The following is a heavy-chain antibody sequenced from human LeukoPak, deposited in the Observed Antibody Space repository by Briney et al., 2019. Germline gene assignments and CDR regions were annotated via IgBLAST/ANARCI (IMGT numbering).Heavy chain of an antibody. CDR1: GGSISSYY. CDR3: AREGTAGTNLNWFDP. Sequence: PSETLSLTCTVSGGSISSYYWSWIRQPPGKGLEWIGYISYSGSTNFNPSLKSRVAISVDTSKNQFSLKLSSVTAADTAVYYCAREGTAGTNLNWFDPWGQGTLVTVSS. V-gene: IGHV4-59*01. J-gene: IGHJ5*02. D-gene: IGHD1-1*01. CDR2: ISYSGST.